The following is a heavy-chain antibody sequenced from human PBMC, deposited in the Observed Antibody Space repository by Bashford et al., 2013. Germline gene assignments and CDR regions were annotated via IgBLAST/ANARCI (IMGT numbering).Heavy chain of an antibody. CDR3: ASLYYSGSGSYYAFDI. D-gene: IGHD3-10*01. Sequence: SETLSLTCTVSGGSISSGGYYWSWIRQHPGKGLEWIGYIYYSGSTNYNPSLRSRVTISVDTSKNQLSLKLSSVTAADTAVYYCASLYYSGSGSYYAFDIWGQGTVVTVSS. CDR1: GGSISSGGYY. CDR2: IYYSGST. V-gene: IGHV4-61*08. J-gene: IGHJ3*02.